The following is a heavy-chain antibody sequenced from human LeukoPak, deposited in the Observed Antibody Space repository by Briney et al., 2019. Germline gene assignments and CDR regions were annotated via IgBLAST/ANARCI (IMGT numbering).Heavy chain of an antibody. V-gene: IGHV3-23*01. D-gene: IGHD3-9*01. J-gene: IGHJ4*02. CDR2: ISGSGGST. Sequence: GGSLRLSCAASGFTFSSYAMSWVRQAPGKGLEWVSVISGSGGSTYYADSVKGRFTISRDNSKNTLYLQMNSLRAEDTAVYYCAKYDILTGIADWGQGTLVTVSS. CDR3: AKYDILTGIAD. CDR1: GFTFSSYA.